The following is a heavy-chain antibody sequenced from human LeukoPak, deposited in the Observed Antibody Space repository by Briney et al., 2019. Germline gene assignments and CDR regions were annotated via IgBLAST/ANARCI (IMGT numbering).Heavy chain of an antibody. CDR3: ARDSTMVRGVVTLISDY. CDR1: GYTFTDYY. CDR2: INPNSGGT. D-gene: IGHD3-10*01. Sequence: ASVKVSCKTSGYTFTDYYIHWVRQAPAQGLEWMGWINPNSGGTNSAQNFHGRVTMTRDTSISTAYMELSRLTSDDTAVYYCARDSTMVRGVVTLISDYWGQGTLVTVSS. V-gene: IGHV1-2*02. J-gene: IGHJ4*02.